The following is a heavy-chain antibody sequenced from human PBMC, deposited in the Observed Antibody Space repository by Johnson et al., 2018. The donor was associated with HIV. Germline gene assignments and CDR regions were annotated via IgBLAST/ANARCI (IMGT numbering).Heavy chain of an antibody. J-gene: IGHJ3*02. Sequence: VQLVESGGGLVKPGGSLRLSCVASGFTFSDYYMTWVRQAPGKGLEWVSYISSSGSTIYSEDSVKGRFTISRDNAKNSLYLQMNSLRAEDTAVYYCARSKDCSGGSCPDAFDIWGQGTMLIVSS. CDR1: GFTFSDYY. CDR3: ARSKDCSGGSCPDAFDI. D-gene: IGHD2-15*01. V-gene: IGHV3-11*04. CDR2: ISSSGSTI.